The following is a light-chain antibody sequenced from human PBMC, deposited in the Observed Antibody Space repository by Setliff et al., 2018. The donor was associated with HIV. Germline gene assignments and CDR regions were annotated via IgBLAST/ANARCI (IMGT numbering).Light chain of an antibody. J-gene: IGLJ1*01. Sequence: QSVLTQPRSVSGSPGQSVTFSCTGTSSDVGGYNYVSWYQQHPGKAPKLMIYEVSDRPSGVSNRFSGSKSGNTASLTISGLQAEDEADYYCSSYTSSSTYVFGTGTKVTVL. CDR2: EVS. V-gene: IGLV2-14*01. CDR1: SSDVGGYNY. CDR3: SSYTSSSTYV.